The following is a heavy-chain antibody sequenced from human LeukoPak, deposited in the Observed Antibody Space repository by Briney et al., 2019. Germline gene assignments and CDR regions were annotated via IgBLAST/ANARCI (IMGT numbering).Heavy chain of an antibody. CDR3: ARQGGIAARRRDFDY. Sequence: PGGSLRLSCAASGFTFSSYEMYWVRQAPGKGLEWVSYISSSGSTIYYGDSVKGRFTISRDNAKNSLYLQMNSLRAEHTAVYYCARQGGIAARRRDFDYWGQGTLVTVSS. CDR2: ISSSGSTI. CDR1: GFTFSSYE. D-gene: IGHD6-6*01. V-gene: IGHV3-48*03. J-gene: IGHJ4*02.